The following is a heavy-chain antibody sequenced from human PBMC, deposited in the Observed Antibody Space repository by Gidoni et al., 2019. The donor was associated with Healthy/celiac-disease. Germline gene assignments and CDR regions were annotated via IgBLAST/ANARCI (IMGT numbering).Heavy chain of an antibody. V-gene: IGHV1-69*06. Sequence: QVQLVQSGAEVKKPGSSVTDACNASGGHLSRYAISWVLQAPGQGLEWMGGIIPIFGTANYAQKFQGRVTITADKSTSTAYMELSSLRSEDTAVYYCAGGDSSGYYSLDYWGQGTLVTVSS. D-gene: IGHD3-22*01. CDR1: GGHLSRYA. CDR3: AGGDSSGYYSLDY. J-gene: IGHJ4*02. CDR2: IIPIFGTA.